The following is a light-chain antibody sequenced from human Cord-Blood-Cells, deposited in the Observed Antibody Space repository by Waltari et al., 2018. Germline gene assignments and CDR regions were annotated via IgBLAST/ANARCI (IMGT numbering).Light chain of an antibody. J-gene: IGLJ1*01. CDR3: SSYAGSNNFV. CDR2: EVS. Sequence: QSALTQPPSASGSPGQSVTISCTGTSSDVGGYNYVSWYQQHPGKAPKLMIYEVSKRPSGGPDRCSGSKSGNAASLTSSGLQAEDEADYYCSSYAGSNNFVFGTGTKVTVL. CDR1: SSDVGGYNY. V-gene: IGLV2-8*01.